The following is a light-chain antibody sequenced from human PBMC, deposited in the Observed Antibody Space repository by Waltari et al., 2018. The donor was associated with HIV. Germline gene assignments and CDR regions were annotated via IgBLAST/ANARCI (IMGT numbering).Light chain of an antibody. V-gene: IGLV2-23*02. CDR1: SSDVGSYNY. CDR2: DVI. J-gene: IGLJ1*01. Sequence: QSALTQPASVSGFPGQSITISCTGSSSDVGSYNYVSWYQQHPGKAPKLLIYDVIKRPSGVSNRFSGSKSGNTASLTISGLQAEDEADYYCCSYAGSNTYLFGTGTEVTVL. CDR3: CSYAGSNTYL.